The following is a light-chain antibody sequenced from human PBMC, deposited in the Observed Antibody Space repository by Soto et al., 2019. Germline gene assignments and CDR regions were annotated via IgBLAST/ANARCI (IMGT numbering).Light chain of an antibody. CDR3: QTWSTDIRV. Sequence: QLVLTQPPSASASLGASVKLTCTLSSGQNSYAIAWHQQQPEKGPRYLMKLNSDGSHSKGDGIPDRFSGSSSGAERYRTISSLQSEDEADYYCQTWSTDIRVFGGGTQLTVL. CDR1: SGQNSYA. J-gene: IGLJ3*02. V-gene: IGLV4-69*01. CDR2: LNSDGSH.